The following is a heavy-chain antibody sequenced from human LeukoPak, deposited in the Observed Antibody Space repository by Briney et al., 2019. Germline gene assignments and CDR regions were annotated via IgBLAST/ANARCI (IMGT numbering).Heavy chain of an antibody. Sequence: PGRSLRLSCAASGFTFSSYAMHWVRQAPGKGLEWVAVISYDGSNKYYADSVKGRFTISRDNSKNTLYLQMNSLRAEDTAVYYCAREYNGGYFDYWGQGTLVTVSS. J-gene: IGHJ4*02. CDR3: AREYNGGYFDY. CDR2: ISYDGSNK. V-gene: IGHV3-30*04. D-gene: IGHD3-16*01. CDR1: GFTFSSYA.